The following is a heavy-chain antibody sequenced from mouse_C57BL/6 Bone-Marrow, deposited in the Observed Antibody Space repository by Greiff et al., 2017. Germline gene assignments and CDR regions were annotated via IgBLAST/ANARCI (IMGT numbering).Heavy chain of an antibody. CDR3: ARGGVTSYFDY. D-gene: IGHD2-2*01. CDR2: INPSSGYT. CDR1: GYTFTSYT. V-gene: IGHV1-4*01. J-gene: IGHJ2*01. Sequence: VKLVESGAELARPGASVKMSCKASGYTFTSYTMHWVKQRPGQGLEWIGYINPSSGYTKYNQKFKDKATLTADKSSSTAYMQLSSLTSEDSAVYYCARGGVTSYFDYWGQGTTLTVSS.